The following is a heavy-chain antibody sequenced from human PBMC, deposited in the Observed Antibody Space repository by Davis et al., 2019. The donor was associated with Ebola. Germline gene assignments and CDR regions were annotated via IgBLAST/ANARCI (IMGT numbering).Heavy chain of an antibody. Sequence: GESLKISCKGTGYSFPNYWIGWVRQMPGKGLEWMGIIYPDDSDTIYSPSFQGQVTISADKSISTAYLEWSRLKASDTAMYYCSGRPHRYSSVDFWGQGTPVTVSS. CDR1: GYSFPNYW. CDR3: SGRPHRYSSVDF. J-gene: IGHJ4*02. D-gene: IGHD2-15*01. CDR2: IYPDDSDT. V-gene: IGHV5-51*01.